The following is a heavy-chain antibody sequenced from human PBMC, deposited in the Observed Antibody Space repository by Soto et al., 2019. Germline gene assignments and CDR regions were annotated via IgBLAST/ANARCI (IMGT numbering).Heavy chain of an antibody. D-gene: IGHD2-15*01. V-gene: IGHV3-33*01. J-gene: IGHJ4*02. CDR3: ARDPLGYCSGGSCYDESYYFDY. CDR2: IWYDGSNK. CDR1: GFTFSSYG. Sequence: QVQLVESGGGVVQPGRSLRLSCAASGFTFSSYGMHWVRQAPGKGLEWVAVIWYDGSNKYYADSVKGRFTISRDNSKNTLYLQMNSLRAEDTAVYYCARDPLGYCSGGSCYDESYYFDYWGQGTLVTVSS.